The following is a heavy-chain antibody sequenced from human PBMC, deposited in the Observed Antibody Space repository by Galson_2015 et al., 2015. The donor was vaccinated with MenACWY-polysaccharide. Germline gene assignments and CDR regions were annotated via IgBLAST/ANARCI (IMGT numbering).Heavy chain of an antibody. V-gene: IGHV3-23*01. CDR1: GFTFTNYA. Sequence: SLRLSCAASGFTFTNYAMSWVRQAPGKGLEWVSAISGSGGNTYYADSVKGRVTISRDNSKNTLHLQVNSLRAEDTAVYYCAKDRGPDTSGGSCYSHGWDVWGRGTTVVVSS. CDR2: ISGSGGNT. J-gene: IGHJ6*02. CDR3: AKDRGPDTSGGSCYSHGWDV. D-gene: IGHD2-15*01.